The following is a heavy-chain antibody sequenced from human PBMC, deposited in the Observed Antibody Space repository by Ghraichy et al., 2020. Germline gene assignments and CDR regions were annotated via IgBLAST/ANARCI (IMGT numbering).Heavy chain of an antibody. CDR1: GFTFNIYW. CDR3: AGDVDFDF. J-gene: IGHJ4*02. Sequence: GGSLRLSCAASGFTFNIYWMSWVRQAPGKGLEWVANIKQDGSEKYYVDSVKGRFTISRDNAKNSLYLQMNSLRAEDTAVYYCAGDVDFDFWGQGTLVTVSS. CDR2: IKQDGSEK. V-gene: IGHV3-7*03.